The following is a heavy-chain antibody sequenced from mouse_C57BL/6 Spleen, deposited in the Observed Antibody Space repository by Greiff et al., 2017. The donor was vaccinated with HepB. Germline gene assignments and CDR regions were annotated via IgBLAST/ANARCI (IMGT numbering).Heavy chain of an antibody. V-gene: IGHV1-39*01. J-gene: IGHJ2*01. CDR2: INPNYGTT. CDR1: GYSFTDYN. D-gene: IGHD1-1*01. Sequence: EVQRVESGPELVKPGASVKISCKASGYSFTDYNMNWVKQSNGKSLEWIGVINPNYGTTSYNQKFKGKATLTVDQSSSTAYMQLNSLTSEDSAVYYCARSRTTVVATLYYFDYWGQGTTLTVSS. CDR3: ARSRTTVVATLYYFDY.